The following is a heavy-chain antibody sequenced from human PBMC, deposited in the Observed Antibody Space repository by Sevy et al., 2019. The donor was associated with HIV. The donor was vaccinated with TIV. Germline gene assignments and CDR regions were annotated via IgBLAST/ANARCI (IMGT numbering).Heavy chain of an antibody. CDR3: ARDSGDYDAGGWFDP. Sequence: SETLSLTCTVSGGSVSSGSYYWSWIRQPPGKGLEWIGYIYYSGSTNYNPSLKSRVTISVDTSKNQFSLKLSSVTAADTAVYYCARDSGDYDAGGWFDPWGQGTLVTASS. CDR2: IYYSGST. CDR1: GGSVSSGSYY. D-gene: IGHD4-17*01. J-gene: IGHJ5*02. V-gene: IGHV4-61*01.